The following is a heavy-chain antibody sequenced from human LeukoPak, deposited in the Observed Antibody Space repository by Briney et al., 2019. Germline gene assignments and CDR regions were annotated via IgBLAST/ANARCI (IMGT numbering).Heavy chain of an antibody. V-gene: IGHV3-23*01. CDR1: GFTFSSYA. D-gene: IGHD3-10*01. CDR2: ISGSGGST. J-gene: IGHJ5*02. Sequence: GGSLRLSCAASGFTFSSYAMSWVRQAPGKGLEWVSAISGSGGSTYYADSVKGRFTISRDNSKNTLYLQMNSLRAEDTAVYYCARGRSITMASVRFDPWGQGTLVTVSS. CDR3: ARGRSITMASVRFDP.